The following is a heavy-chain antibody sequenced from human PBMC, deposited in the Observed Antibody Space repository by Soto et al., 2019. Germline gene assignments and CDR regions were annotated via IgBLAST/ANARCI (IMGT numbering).Heavy chain of an antibody. V-gene: IGHV2-5*02. CDR2: IYWDDDK. J-gene: IGHJ4*02. D-gene: IGHD4-17*01. CDR3: AHTRWTTTIDY. Sequence: QITLKESGPTLVKPTQTLTLTCTFSGFSLSTSGVGVGWIRQPPGKALEWLALIYWDDDKRYSPSLKSRLTXTXDTTKNQVVLTMTNMDPVDTATYYGAHTRWTTTIDYWGQGTLVTVSS. CDR1: GFSLSTSGVG.